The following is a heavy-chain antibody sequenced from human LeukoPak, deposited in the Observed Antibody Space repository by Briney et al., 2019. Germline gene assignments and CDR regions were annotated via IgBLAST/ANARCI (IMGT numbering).Heavy chain of an antibody. D-gene: IGHD2-2*02. CDR3: ARVPPKYCSSTSCHIDY. Sequence: SETLSLTCTVSGYSISSGYYWGWIRQPPGKGLEWIGSIYHSGSTYCNPSLKSRVTISVDTSKNQFSLKLSSVTAADTAVYYCARVPPKYCSSTSCHIDYWGQGTLVTVSS. J-gene: IGHJ4*02. CDR1: GYSISSGYY. V-gene: IGHV4-38-2*02. CDR2: IYHSGST.